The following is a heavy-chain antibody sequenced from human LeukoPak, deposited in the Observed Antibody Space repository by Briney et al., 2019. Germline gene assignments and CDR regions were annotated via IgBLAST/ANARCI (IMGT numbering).Heavy chain of an antibody. CDR2: ISSSSSYI. D-gene: IGHD4-17*01. CDR1: GFTFGDYA. CDR3: ARGDDYGDYGGFDI. Sequence: GSLRLSCTVSGFTFGDYAMNWVRQAPGKGLEWVSSISSSSSYIYYADSVKGRFTISRDNAKNSLYLQMNSLRAEDTAVYYCARGDDYGDYGGFDIWGQGTMVTVSS. J-gene: IGHJ3*02. V-gene: IGHV3-21*04.